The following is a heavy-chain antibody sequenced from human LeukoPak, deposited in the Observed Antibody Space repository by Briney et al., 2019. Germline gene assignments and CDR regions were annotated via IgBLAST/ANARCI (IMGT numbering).Heavy chain of an antibody. D-gene: IGHD6-13*01. Sequence: TGGSLRLSCAASGFTFSSYSMSWVRQTPGTGLEWVSGISSGGDAFYLDSVKGRFTISRDNSQNTVYLQMNSLTAADTAMYYCAKEIAAIGLPAVDYWGQGTLVTVSS. CDR2: ISSGGDA. V-gene: IGHV3-23*01. CDR1: GFTFSSYS. J-gene: IGHJ4*02. CDR3: AKEIAAIGLPAVDY.